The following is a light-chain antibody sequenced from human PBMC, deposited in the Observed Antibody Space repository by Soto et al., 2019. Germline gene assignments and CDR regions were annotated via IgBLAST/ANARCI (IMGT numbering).Light chain of an antibody. CDR3: LQRTQLPPT. J-gene: IGKJ5*01. V-gene: IGKV2-29*01. Sequence: LMTQTPLYLHVAPGQPASISCKCSQSILNITGETFLSWYLQKPGQSPQLLIYEISTRVSGVPDRVSGSGSGTDFTLEISRIESDDVAIYYCLQRTQLPPTFGRGTRLEIK. CDR1: QSILNITGETF. CDR2: EIS.